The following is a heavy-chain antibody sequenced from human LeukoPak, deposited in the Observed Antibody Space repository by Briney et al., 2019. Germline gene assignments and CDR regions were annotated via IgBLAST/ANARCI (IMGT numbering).Heavy chain of an antibody. D-gene: IGHD3-22*01. CDR1: GGSISSGTYY. CDR2: IYYSGST. V-gene: IGHV4-61*01. CDR3: ARDDTYYYDSSGTRGMAFDI. Sequence: SETLSLTCTVSGGSISSGTYYWSWIRQPPGKGLEWIGYIYYSGSTNYNPSLKSRVTISVDTSKNQFSLKLSSVTAADTAVYYCARDDTYYYDSSGTRGMAFDIWGQGTMVTVSS. J-gene: IGHJ3*02.